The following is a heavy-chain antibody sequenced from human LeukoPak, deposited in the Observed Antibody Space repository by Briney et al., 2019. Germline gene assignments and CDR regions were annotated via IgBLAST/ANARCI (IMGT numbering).Heavy chain of an antibody. J-gene: IGHJ2*01. V-gene: IGHV1-18*01. D-gene: IGHD4-17*01. CDR2: ISGYNGNT. Sequence: GASVKVSCKASSYTFTRYGISWVRQAPGQGLEWMGWISGYNGNTNYAQKLQGRVTMTTDTSTSTAYMELRSLRSDDTAVYYCARETPRDGYGDYGWYFDLWGRGTLVTVSS. CDR1: SYTFTRYG. CDR3: ARETPRDGYGDYGWYFDL.